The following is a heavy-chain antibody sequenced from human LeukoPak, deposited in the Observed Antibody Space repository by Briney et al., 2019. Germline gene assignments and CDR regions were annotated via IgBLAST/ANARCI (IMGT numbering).Heavy chain of an antibody. Sequence: GGSLRLSCAASGFTFSSYWMHWVRQAPGKGLVWVSRSNGDGRTTSYADSVKGRFTISRDNAKNTLYLQMNSLRAEDTAVYYCARAEGWSLYDYWGQGTLVTVSS. CDR1: GFTFSSYW. J-gene: IGHJ4*02. V-gene: IGHV3-74*01. CDR2: SNGDGRTT. CDR3: ARAEGWSLYDY. D-gene: IGHD2-8*01.